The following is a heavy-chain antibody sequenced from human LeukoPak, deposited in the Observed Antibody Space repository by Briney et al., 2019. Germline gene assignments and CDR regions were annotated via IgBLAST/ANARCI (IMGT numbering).Heavy chain of an antibody. Sequence: ASVKVSCKASGYTFTSYYMHWVRQAPGQGLEWMGIVNPSGGSTSYAQKFQGRVTMTRHTSTSTVYMELSSLRSEDTAVYYCAREAPRAYYYYYYMDVWGKGTTVTISS. V-gene: IGHV1-46*01. CDR1: GYTFTSYY. CDR2: VNPSGGST. CDR3: AREAPRAYYYYYYMDV. J-gene: IGHJ6*03.